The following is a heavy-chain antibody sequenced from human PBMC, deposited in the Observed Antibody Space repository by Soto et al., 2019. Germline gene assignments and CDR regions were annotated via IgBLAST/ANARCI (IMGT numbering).Heavy chain of an antibody. CDR3: ARGASTHYYDSIGYYKGPLDY. CDR2: IIPLFGTA. CDR1: GGTFNIYR. Sequence: QVQLVQSGADVKKPGSSVKVSSKASGGTFNIYRISWVRQAPGQGLEWMGGIIPLFGTAYYAQEFQGRVTITADESTSTAYMELSSPRSEDTAVYFCARGASTHYYDSIGYYKGPLDYWGQGTLVTVSS. D-gene: IGHD3-22*01. J-gene: IGHJ4*02. V-gene: IGHV1-69*01.